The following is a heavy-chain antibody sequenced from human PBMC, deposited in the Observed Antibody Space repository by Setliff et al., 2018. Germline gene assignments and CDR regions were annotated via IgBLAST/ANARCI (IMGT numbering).Heavy chain of an antibody. Sequence: GGSLRLSCTASGFTFGDYAMHWVRQAPGKGLEYVSAISSNGGSTYYADSVKGRFTISRDNSKNTLYLQMGSLRAEDMAVYYCARSTPPYCSSTSCYPINYYYYYGMDVWGQGTTVTVSS. V-gene: IGHV3-64*02. CDR1: GFTFGDYA. D-gene: IGHD2-2*01. CDR2: ISSNGGST. J-gene: IGHJ6*02. CDR3: ARSTPPYCSSTSCYPINYYYYYGMDV.